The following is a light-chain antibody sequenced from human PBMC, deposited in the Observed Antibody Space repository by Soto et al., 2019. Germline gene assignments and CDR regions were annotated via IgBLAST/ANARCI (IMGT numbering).Light chain of an antibody. CDR1: SSNIGAGYD. Sequence: QSVLTQPPSVSGAPGQRVTISCTGSSSNIGAGYDVHWYRQLPGTAPKLLIYENNYRPSGVPDRFSGSKSGTSASLAITGLQAEDEADYYCQSYDSSLSGSVFGGGTKLTVL. V-gene: IGLV1-40*01. CDR3: QSYDSSLSGSV. CDR2: ENN. J-gene: IGLJ3*02.